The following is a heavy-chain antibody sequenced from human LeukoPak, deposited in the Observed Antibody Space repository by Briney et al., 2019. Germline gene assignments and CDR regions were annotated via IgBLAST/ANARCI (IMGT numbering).Heavy chain of an antibody. V-gene: IGHV1-2*02. CDR3: ARTGGYYDSSGYLYYFDY. D-gene: IGHD3-22*01. Sequence: GASVKVSCKASGYTFTGYYMHWVRQAPGQGLEWMGWINPNSGDTNYAQKFQGRVTMTRDTSITTAYVELSRLRSDDTAVYYCARTGGYYDSSGYLYYFDYWGQGTLVTVSS. CDR2: INPNSGDT. J-gene: IGHJ4*02. CDR1: GYTFTGYY.